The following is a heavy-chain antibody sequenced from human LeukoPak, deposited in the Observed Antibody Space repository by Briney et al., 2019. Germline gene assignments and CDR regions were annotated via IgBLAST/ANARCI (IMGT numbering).Heavy chain of an antibody. CDR2: INPSGGST. CDR3: ARDDTAAAGSP. V-gene: IGHV1-46*01. CDR1: GYTFTSYY. J-gene: IGHJ5*02. D-gene: IGHD6-13*01. Sequence: ASVKLSCKASGYTFTSYYMHWVRQAPGQGLEWMGIINPSGGSTSYAQKFQGRVTMTRDTSTSTVYMELSSLRSEDTAVYYCARDDTAAAGSPWGQGTLVTVSS.